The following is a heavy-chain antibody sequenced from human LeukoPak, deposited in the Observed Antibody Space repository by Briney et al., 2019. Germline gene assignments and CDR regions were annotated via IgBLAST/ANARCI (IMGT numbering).Heavy chain of an antibody. CDR3: ARDAEGEEQMATTYFDL. D-gene: IGHD5-24*01. J-gene: IGHJ4*02. CDR1: GFTVRSKY. V-gene: IGHV3-53*01. Sequence: GGSLRLSCAASGFTVRSKYMSWVRQAPGKGLEWVSVLQSVGNTFYAYSVKGRFSISRDRSKNTVYLQMDSLRAEDTAVYYCARDAEGEEQMATTYFDLWGQGTLVIVSS. CDR2: LQSVGNT.